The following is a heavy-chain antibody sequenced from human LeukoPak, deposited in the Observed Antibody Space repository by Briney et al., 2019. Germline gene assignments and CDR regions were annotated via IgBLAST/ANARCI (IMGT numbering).Heavy chain of an antibody. CDR1: GFTFSSYG. D-gene: IGHD3-16*01. CDR3: AREGMMITFGGPWGYFDY. CDR2: IWYDGSNK. Sequence: PGRSLRLSCAASGFTFSSYGMHWVRQAPGKGLEWVAVIWYDGSNKYYADSVKGRFTISRDNSKNTLYLQMNSLRAEDTAVYYCAREGMMITFGGPWGYFDYWGQGTLVTVSS. V-gene: IGHV3-33*01. J-gene: IGHJ4*02.